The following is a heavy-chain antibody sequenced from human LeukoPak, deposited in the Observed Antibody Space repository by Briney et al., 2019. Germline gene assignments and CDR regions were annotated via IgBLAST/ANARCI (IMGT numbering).Heavy chain of an antibody. V-gene: IGHV4-59*01. CDR2: IHYSGST. CDR3: ARQAVAPDY. Sequence: PETLSLTCTVSGGSINSYYWSWIRQPPGKGLEWIGYIHYSGSTSYNPSLKSRVTISVDTPKNQISLKLSSVTAADTAVYYCARQAVAPDYWGQGTLVTVSS. J-gene: IGHJ4*02. D-gene: IGHD6-19*01. CDR1: GGSINSYY.